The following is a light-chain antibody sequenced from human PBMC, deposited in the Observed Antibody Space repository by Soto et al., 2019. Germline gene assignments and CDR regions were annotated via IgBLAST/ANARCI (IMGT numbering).Light chain of an antibody. CDR1: SSDVGHYNF. Sequence: QSVLTQPASVSGSPGQSITISCTGTSSDVGHYNFVSWYQQHPGTAPKLMIYEVTFRPSGVSHRFSGSKSGNTASLTISGLQAEDEADYYCSSYTSSSTYAFGTGTKLTVL. CDR3: SSYTSSSTYA. J-gene: IGLJ1*01. V-gene: IGLV2-14*01. CDR2: EVT.